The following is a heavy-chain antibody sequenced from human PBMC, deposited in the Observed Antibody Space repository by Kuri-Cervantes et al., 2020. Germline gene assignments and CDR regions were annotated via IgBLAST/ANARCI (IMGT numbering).Heavy chain of an antibody. CDR2: INHSGST. D-gene: IGHD3-10*01. CDR3: ARVCTMVRGVIH. CDR1: GGSFSGYY. J-gene: IGHJ4*02. V-gene: IGHV4-34*01. Sequence: ESLKISCAVYGGSFSGYYWSWIRQPPGKGLEWIGEINHSGSTNYNPSLKSRVTISVDTSKNQFSLKLSSVTAADTAVYYCARVCTMVRGVIHWGQGTLVTVSS.